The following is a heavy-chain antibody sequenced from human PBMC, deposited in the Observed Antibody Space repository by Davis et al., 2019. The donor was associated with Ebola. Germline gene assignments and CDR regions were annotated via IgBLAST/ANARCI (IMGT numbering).Heavy chain of an antibody. V-gene: IGHV3-15*01. CDR3: TTDLLEWLSSDY. CDR1: GFTFSSYA. D-gene: IGHD3-3*01. CDR2: IKSKTDGGTT. Sequence: GESLKISCAASGFTFSSYAMSWVRQAPGKGLEWVGRIKSKTDGGTTDYAAPVKGRFTISRDDSKNTLYLQMNSLKTEDTAVYYCTTDLLEWLSSDYWGQGTLVTVSS. J-gene: IGHJ4*02.